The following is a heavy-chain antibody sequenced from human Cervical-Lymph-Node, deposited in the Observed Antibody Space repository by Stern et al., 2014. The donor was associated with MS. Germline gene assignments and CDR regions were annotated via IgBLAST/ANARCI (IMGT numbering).Heavy chain of an antibody. Sequence: VQLVQSGAEVKKPGASVKVSCKASGYSFTGYDMHWVRQAPGQGLECMGRINPNSGGTNYEQKFEGRVTMTRDTSINTAYMELSSLRSDDTAVYYCATVGTSDYWGQGTLVTVSS. CDR1: GYSFTGYD. CDR2: INPNSGGT. CDR3: ATVGTSDY. V-gene: IGHV1-2*06. J-gene: IGHJ4*02.